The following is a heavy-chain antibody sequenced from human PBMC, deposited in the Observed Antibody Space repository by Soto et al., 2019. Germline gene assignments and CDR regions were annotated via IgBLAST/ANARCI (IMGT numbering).Heavy chain of an antibody. CDR2: IYYSGST. Sequence: PSETLSLTCTVSGGSISSSSYYWGWIRQPPGKGLEWIGSIYYSGSTYYNPSLKSRVTISVDTSKNQFSLKLSSVTAADTAVYYCARWRRDYGENDWAIDIWGQGTMLTVSS. J-gene: IGHJ3*02. CDR3: ARWRRDYGENDWAIDI. D-gene: IGHD4-17*01. CDR1: GGSISSSSYY. V-gene: IGHV4-39*01.